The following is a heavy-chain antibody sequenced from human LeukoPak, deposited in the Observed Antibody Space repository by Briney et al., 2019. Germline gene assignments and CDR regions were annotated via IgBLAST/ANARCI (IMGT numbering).Heavy chain of an antibody. CDR1: GFTFSTYG. V-gene: IGHV3-23*01. J-gene: IGHJ6*03. Sequence: GGSLRLSCAASGFTFSTYGMSWVRQAPGKGLEWVSGISGSGGTTYYADSVKGRFTISRDNAKNSLYLQMNSLRAEDTAVYYCAVGYYYYMDVWGKGTTVTISS. CDR3: AVGYYYYMDV. D-gene: IGHD1-26*01. CDR2: ISGSGGTT.